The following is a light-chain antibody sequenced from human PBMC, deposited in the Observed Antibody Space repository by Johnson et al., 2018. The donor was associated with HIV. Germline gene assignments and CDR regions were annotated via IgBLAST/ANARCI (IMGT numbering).Light chain of an antibody. CDR1: SSNIGNNY. CDR2: DNN. J-gene: IGLJ1*01. CDR3: GTWDNSLNFYV. Sequence: QSVLTQPPSVSAAPGQKVTISCSGSSSNIGNNYVSWYQQLPGTAPKLLIYDNNKRPSGIPDRFSGSKSGTSATLGITGLQTGDEADYFCGTWDNSLNFYVFGTATKVTVL. V-gene: IGLV1-51*01.